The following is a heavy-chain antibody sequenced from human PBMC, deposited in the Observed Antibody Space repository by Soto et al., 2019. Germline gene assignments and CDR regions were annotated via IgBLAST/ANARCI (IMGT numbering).Heavy chain of an antibody. V-gene: IGHV3-74*01. CDR1: GFTFSSYW. Sequence: GGSLRLSCAASGFTFSSYWMHWVRQAPGKGLVWVSRINSDGSSTSYADSVKGRFTISRDNAKNTLYLQMNSLRAEDTAVYYCASRGRRSSPLDYYYYMDVWGKGTTVTVSS. CDR2: INSDGSST. J-gene: IGHJ6*03. CDR3: ASRGRRSSPLDYYYYMDV. D-gene: IGHD2-2*01.